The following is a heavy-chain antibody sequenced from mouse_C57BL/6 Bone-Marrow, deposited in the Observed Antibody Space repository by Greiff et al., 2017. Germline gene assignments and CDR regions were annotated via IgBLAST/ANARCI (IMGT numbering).Heavy chain of an antibody. Sequence: QVQLQQSGPELVKPGASVKISCKASGYAFSSSWMNWVKQRPGKGLEWIGRIYPGDGDTNYNGKFKGKATLTADKSSSTAYMQLSSLTSEDSAVYFCARHYLGYFDVWGTGTTVTVSS. CDR1: GYAFSSSW. CDR2: IYPGDGDT. CDR3: ARHYLGYFDV. J-gene: IGHJ1*03. V-gene: IGHV1-82*01. D-gene: IGHD1-2*01.